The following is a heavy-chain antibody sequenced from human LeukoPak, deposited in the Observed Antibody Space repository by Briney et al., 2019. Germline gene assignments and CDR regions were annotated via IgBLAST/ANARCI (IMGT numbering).Heavy chain of an antibody. D-gene: IGHD5-24*01. CDR1: GGSISSYY. CDR3: ARVFGDGYKSPFYYYYYGMDV. V-gene: IGHV4-59*01. Sequence: SETLSLTCTVSGGSISSYYWSWIRQPPGKGLEWIGYIYYSGSTNYNPSLKSRVTISVDTSKNQFFLKLSSVTAADTAVYYCARVFGDGYKSPFYYYYYGMDVWGQGTTVTVSS. J-gene: IGHJ6*02. CDR2: IYYSGST.